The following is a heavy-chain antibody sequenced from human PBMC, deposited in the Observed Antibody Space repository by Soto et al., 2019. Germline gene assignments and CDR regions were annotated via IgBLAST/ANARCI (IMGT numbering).Heavy chain of an antibody. V-gene: IGHV4-59*01. Sequence: SETLSLTCTVSGGSISSYYWSWIRQPPGKGLEWIGYIYYSGSTNYNPSLKSRVTISVDTSKNQFSLKLSSVTAADTAVYYCARFLVTWLPHYYYYYGMDVWGQGTTVTVSS. D-gene: IGHD6-19*01. CDR1: GGSISSYY. CDR3: ARFLVTWLPHYYYYYGMDV. J-gene: IGHJ6*02. CDR2: IYYSGST.